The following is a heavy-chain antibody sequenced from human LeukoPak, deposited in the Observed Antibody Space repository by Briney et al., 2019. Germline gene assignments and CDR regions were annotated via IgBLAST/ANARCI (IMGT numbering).Heavy chain of an antibody. CDR1: GGSISSYY. V-gene: IGHV4-59*01. CDR2: IYYSGST. J-gene: IGHJ4*02. D-gene: IGHD3-22*01. CDR3: AREQSSGYLYYFDY. Sequence: SETLSLTCTVSGGSISSYYWSWIRQPPGKGLGWIGYIYYSGSTNYNPSLKSRVTISVDTSKNQFSLKLSSVTAADTAVYYCAREQSSGYLYYFDYWGQGTLVTVSS.